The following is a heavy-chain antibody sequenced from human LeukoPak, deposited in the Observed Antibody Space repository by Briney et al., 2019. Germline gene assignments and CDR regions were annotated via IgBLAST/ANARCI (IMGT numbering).Heavy chain of an antibody. CDR1: GFTFSSYS. D-gene: IGHD5/OR15-5a*01. CDR2: ISSSSSYI. Sequence: SGGSLRLSCAASGFTFSSYSMNWVRQAPGKGLEWVSSISSSSSYIYYADSVKGRFTISRDNAKNSLYLQMNSLRAEDTAVYYCAKGSNSLPLRPYLRAIDYWGQGTLVTVSS. V-gene: IGHV3-21*04. J-gene: IGHJ4*02. CDR3: AKGSNSLPLRPYLRAIDY.